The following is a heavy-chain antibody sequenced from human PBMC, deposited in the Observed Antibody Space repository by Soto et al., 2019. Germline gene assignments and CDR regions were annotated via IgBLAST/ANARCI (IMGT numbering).Heavy chain of an antibody. V-gene: IGHV3-66*01. J-gene: IGHJ4*02. CDR2: IYSGGST. CDR1: GFTVSSNY. D-gene: IGHD1-20*01. CDR3: ARDSRITEPKGRFDY. Sequence: EVQLVESGGGLVQPGGSLRLSCAASGFTVSSNYMSWVRQAPGKGLEWVSVIYSGGSTYYADSVKGRFTISRDNSQNTLDLQMNSLRVEDTAVYYCARDSRITEPKGRFDYWGQGTLVTVSS.